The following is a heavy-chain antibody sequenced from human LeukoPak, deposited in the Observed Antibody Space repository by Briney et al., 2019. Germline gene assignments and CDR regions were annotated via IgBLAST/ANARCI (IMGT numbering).Heavy chain of an antibody. CDR2: IWYDGSNK. J-gene: IGHJ6*02. D-gene: IGHD3-10*01. CDR1: GFTFSSYG. CDR3: ARDRSTRLGRGYYGMDV. V-gene: IGHV3-33*01. Sequence: GGSLRLSCVASGFTFSSYGMHWVRQAPGKGLEWVAVIWYDGSNKYYAESVKGRFTISRDNSKNMLYLQMNSLRAEDTAVYYCARDRSTRLGRGYYGMDVWGQGTTVTVSS.